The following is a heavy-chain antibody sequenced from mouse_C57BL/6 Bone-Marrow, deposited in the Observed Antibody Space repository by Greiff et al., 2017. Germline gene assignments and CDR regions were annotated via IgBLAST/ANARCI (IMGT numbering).Heavy chain of an antibody. D-gene: IGHD1-1*01. Sequence: QVQLKESGPGLVQPSQSLSITCTVSGFSLTSYGVHWVRQSPGKGLEWLGVIWSGGSTDYNAAFISRLSISKDNSKSQVFFKMNSLQAEDTAIYYCACYYYGSSLYAMDYWGQGTSVTVSS. CDR1: GFSLTSYG. CDR3: ACYYYGSSLYAMDY. V-gene: IGHV2-2*01. J-gene: IGHJ4*01. CDR2: IWSGGST.